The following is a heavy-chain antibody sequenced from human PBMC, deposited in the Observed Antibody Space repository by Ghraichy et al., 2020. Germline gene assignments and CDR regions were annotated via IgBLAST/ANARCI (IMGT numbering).Heavy chain of an antibody. CDR1: GFTFSSYS. J-gene: IGHJ3*02. V-gene: IGHV3-48*02. CDR2: ISSSSSTI. Sequence: LSLTCAASGFTFSSYSMNWVRQAPGKGLEWVSYISSSSSTIYYADSVKGRFTISRDNAKNSLYLQMNSLRDEDTAVYYCARATDDSSGYYSHAFDIWGQGTMVTVSS. CDR3: ARATDDSSGYYSHAFDI. D-gene: IGHD3-22*01.